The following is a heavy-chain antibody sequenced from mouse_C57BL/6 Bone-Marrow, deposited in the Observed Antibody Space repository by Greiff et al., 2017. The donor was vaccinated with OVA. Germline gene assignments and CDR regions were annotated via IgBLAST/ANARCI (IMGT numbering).Heavy chain of an antibody. CDR3: TRGYSNYYAMDY. J-gene: IGHJ4*01. D-gene: IGHD2-5*01. Sequence: VQLQQSGAELVRPGASVTLSCKASGYTFPDYDMHWVKPTPVHGLEWIGSIDPETGGTAYNQKFKGKAILTADKSSSTAYMELRSLTSEDSAVYYCTRGYSNYYAMDYWGQGTSVTVSS. CDR2: IDPETGGT. CDR1: GYTFPDYD. V-gene: IGHV1-15*01.